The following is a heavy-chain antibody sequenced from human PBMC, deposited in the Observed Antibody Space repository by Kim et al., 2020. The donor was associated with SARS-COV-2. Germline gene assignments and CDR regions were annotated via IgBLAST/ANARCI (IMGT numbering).Heavy chain of an antibody. J-gene: IGHJ5*02. CDR3: ATSAAAGRLYWFDP. D-gene: IGHD6-13*01. V-gene: IGHV1-24*01. Sequence: ARKFQGRVTMTEDTSTDTASMEVGSLRSEDTAVYYCATSAAAGRLYWFDPWGQGTLVTVSS.